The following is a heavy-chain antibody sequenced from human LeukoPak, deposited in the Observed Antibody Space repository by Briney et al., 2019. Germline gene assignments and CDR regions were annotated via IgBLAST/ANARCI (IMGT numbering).Heavy chain of an antibody. D-gene: IGHD5-18*01. V-gene: IGHV3-66*01. J-gene: IGHJ6*02. CDR2: IYSGGST. CDR3: ARGMVTDYYYGMDV. Sequence: GGSLRLSCAASGFTVSSNYMSWVRQAPGKGPEWVSVIYSGGSTYYADSVKGRFTISRDNSKNTLYLQMNSLRAEDTAVYYCARGMVTDYYYGMDVWGQGTTVTVSS. CDR1: GFTVSSNY.